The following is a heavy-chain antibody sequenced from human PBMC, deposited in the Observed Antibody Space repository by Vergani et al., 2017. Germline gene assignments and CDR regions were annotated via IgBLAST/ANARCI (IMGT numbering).Heavy chain of an antibody. Sequence: QLQLQESGPGLVKPSETLSLTCTVSGGSISSSSYYWGWIRQPPGKGLEWIGEINHSGSTNYNPSLKSRVTISVDTSKNQFSLKLSAVTAADTAVYYCAREKYKLLSRWFDPWGQGTLVTVSS. CDR2: INHSGST. CDR1: GGSISSSSYY. J-gene: IGHJ5*02. CDR3: AREKYKLLSRWFDP. D-gene: IGHD2-2*01. V-gene: IGHV4-39*07.